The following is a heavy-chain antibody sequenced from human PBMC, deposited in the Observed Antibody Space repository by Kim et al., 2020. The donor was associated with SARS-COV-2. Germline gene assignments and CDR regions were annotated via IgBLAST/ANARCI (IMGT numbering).Heavy chain of an antibody. V-gene: IGHV3-13*04. Sequence: GGSLRLSCAASGFTFSSYDMHWVRQATGKGLEWVSAIGTAGDTYYPGSVKGRFTISRENAKNSLYLQMNSLRAGDTAVYYCARANGCSSTSCQQDYAMDVWGQGTTVTVSS. CDR3: ARANGCSSTSCQQDYAMDV. CDR2: IGTAGDT. CDR1: GFTFSSYD. J-gene: IGHJ6*02. D-gene: IGHD2-2*01.